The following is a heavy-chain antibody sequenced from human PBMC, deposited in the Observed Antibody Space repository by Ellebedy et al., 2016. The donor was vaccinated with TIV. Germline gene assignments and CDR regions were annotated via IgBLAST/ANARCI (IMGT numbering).Heavy chain of an antibody. J-gene: IGHJ5*02. V-gene: IGHV4-59*01. D-gene: IGHD6-19*01. CDR2: IYYSGST. CDR3: ARGGTVAGTEWFDP. Sequence: GSLRLXXAASGFTFSSYAMSWIRQPPGKGLEWIGYIYYSGSTNYNPSLKSRVTISVDTSKNQFSLKLSSVTAADTAVYYCARGGTVAGTEWFDPWGQGTLVTVSS. CDR1: GFTFSSYA.